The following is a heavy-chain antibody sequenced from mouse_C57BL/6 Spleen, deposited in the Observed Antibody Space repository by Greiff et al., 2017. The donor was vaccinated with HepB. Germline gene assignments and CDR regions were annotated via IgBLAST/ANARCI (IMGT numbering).Heavy chain of an antibody. D-gene: IGHD2-2*01. CDR2: INPYNGGT. V-gene: IGHV1-19*01. CDR1: GYTFTDYY. CDR3: ARSGGSTMVTTEFAY. Sequence: EVQLQQSGPVLVKPGASVKMSCKASGYTFTDYYMNWVKQSHGKSLEWIGVINPYNGGTSYNQKFKGKATLTVDKSSSTAYMELNSLTSEDSAVYYCARSGGSTMVTTEFAYWGQGTLVTVSA. J-gene: IGHJ3*01.